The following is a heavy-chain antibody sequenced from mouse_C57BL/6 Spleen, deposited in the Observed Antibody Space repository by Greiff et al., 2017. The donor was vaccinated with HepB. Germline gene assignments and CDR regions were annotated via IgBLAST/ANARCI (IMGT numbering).Heavy chain of an antibody. D-gene: IGHD2-2*01. CDR3: ARVEILWLLYYAMDY. V-gene: IGHV1-53*01. CDR2: INPSNGGT. Sequence: QVQLKQPGTELVKPGASVKLSCKASGYTFTSYWMHWVKQRPGQGLEWIGNINPSNGGTNYNEKFKSKATLTVDKSSSTAYMQLSSLTSEDSAVYYCARVEILWLLYYAMDYWGQGTSVTVSS. CDR1: GYTFTSYW. J-gene: IGHJ4*01.